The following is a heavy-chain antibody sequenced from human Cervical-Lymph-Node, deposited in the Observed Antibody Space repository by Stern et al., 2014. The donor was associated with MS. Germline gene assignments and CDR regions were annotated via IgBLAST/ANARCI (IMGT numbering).Heavy chain of an antibody. Sequence: EVQLVESGAEGKKPGESLKISCKGSGYSFTSYWIGWVRQMPGKCLEGMGIIYPASPYYRSPPFLQGQVPLSADKPISTAYLQWSSLKASDTAMYYCARGYSNYGGMDVWGQGTTVTVSS. CDR2: IYPASPYY. J-gene: IGHJ6*02. V-gene: IGHV5-51*04. D-gene: IGHD5-18*01. CDR1: GYSFTSYW. CDR3: ARGYSNYGGMDV.